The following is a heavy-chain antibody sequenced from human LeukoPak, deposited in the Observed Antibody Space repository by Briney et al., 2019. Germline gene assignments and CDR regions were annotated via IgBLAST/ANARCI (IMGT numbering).Heavy chain of an antibody. V-gene: IGHV3-48*03. CDR3: ARETRGHYYDSSGPDH. Sequence: GGSLRLSCAASGFTFRSYEMNWVRQAPGKGLEWVSYISSSDSTSHYADSVKGRFTISRDNAKNSLYLQMNSLRVEGMGVYYCARETRGHYYDSSGPDHWGQGTLVTVSS. J-gene: IGHJ5*02. CDR1: GFTFRSYE. CDR2: ISSSDSTS. D-gene: IGHD3-22*01.